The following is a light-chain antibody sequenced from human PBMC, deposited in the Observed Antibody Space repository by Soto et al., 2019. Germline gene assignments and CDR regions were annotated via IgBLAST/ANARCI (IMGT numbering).Light chain of an antibody. CDR3: CSHAGSYTYF. CDR2: DVS. CDR1: SSDVGGYKY. J-gene: IGLJ1*01. V-gene: IGLV2-11*01. Sequence: QSALTQPRSVSGSPGQSVTISCTGTSSDVGGYKYVSWYQQHPGKAPKVMIYDVSKRPSGVPDRFSGSKSGNTASLTISGLQADDEAEYYCCSHAGSYTYFFGTGTKLTVL.